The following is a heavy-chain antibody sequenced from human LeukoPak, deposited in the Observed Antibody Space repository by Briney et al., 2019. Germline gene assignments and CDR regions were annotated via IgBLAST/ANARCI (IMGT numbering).Heavy chain of an antibody. Sequence: GASVKVSCKASGYTFTSYAMHWVRQAPGQRLEWMGWINAGNGNTKYSQKFQGRVTITRDTSASTAYMELSSLRSEDTAVYYCARELWGKSGYSSGWYRGYFDYWGQGTLVTVSS. CDR2: INAGNGNT. CDR1: GYTFTSYA. CDR3: ARELWGKSGYSSGWYRGYFDY. V-gene: IGHV1-3*01. D-gene: IGHD6-19*01. J-gene: IGHJ4*02.